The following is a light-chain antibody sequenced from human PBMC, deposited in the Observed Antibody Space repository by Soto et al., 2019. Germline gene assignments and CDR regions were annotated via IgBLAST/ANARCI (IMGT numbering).Light chain of an antibody. CDR3: QQYNNWPYT. V-gene: IGKV3D-15*01. CDR1: QSVSNN. J-gene: IGKJ2*01. CDR2: GAS. Sequence: IVLTQCPGTLSLSSGERATLSCRASQSVSNNYLAWYQQKPGQAPRLLIYGASTRATGIPARFSGSGSGTEFTLTISSLQSEDFAVYYCQQYNNWPYTFGQGTKVDIK.